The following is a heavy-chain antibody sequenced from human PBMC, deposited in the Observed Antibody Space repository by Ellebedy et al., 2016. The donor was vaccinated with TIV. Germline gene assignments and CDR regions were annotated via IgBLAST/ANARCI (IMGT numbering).Heavy chain of an antibody. J-gene: IGHJ4*02. Sequence: GGSLRLXCAASGFTFSSYAMSWVRQAPGKGLEWVSAISGSGGSTYYADSVKGRFTISRDNSKNTLYLQMNSLRAEDTAVYYCAKDAHGDDSSGYFTNFDYWGQGTLVTVSS. D-gene: IGHD3-22*01. CDR3: AKDAHGDDSSGYFTNFDY. CDR1: GFTFSSYA. V-gene: IGHV3-23*01. CDR2: ISGSGGST.